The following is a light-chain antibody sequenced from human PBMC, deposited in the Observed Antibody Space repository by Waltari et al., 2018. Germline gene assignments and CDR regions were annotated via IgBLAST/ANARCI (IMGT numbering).Light chain of an antibody. Sequence: EIVLTQSPATLSLSPGERATLSCRASQSVSSYLACYQQKPGQAPRLLSYDASNRATGIPARFSGSGSGTDFTLTISSLEPEDFAVYYCQQRSNWPPATFGQGTKLEIK. J-gene: IGKJ2*01. CDR1: QSVSSY. CDR3: QQRSNWPPAT. CDR2: DAS. V-gene: IGKV3-11*01.